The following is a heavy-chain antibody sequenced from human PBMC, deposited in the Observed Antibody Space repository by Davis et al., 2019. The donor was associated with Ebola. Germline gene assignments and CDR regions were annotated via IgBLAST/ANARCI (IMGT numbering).Heavy chain of an antibody. D-gene: IGHD4-23*01. V-gene: IGHV4-31*03. Sequence: SETLSLTCTVSGGSISSGGYYWSWIRQHPGKGPEWIGYIYYSGSTYYNPSLKSRVTISVDTSKNQFSLKLSSVTAADTAVYYCARVDGGDFDFWGHGTLVTVSS. CDR3: ARVDGGDFDF. J-gene: IGHJ4*01. CDR2: IYYSGST. CDR1: GGSISSGGYY.